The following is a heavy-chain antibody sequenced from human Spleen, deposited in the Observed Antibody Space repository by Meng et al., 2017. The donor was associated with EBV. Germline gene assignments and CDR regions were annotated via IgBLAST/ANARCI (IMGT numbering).Heavy chain of an antibody. Sequence: QVRLCRWGAGVLKPSETLSPTCAVYGGSFSGYYWSWIRQPPGKGLKWIGEINHSGSTNYNPSLKSRVTISVDTSKNQFSLKLSSVTAADTAVYYCARGETKDDYGDVNWFDPWGQGTLVTVSS. V-gene: IGHV4-34*01. CDR3: ARGETKDDYGDVNWFDP. J-gene: IGHJ5*02. D-gene: IGHD4-17*01. CDR2: INHSGST. CDR1: GGSFSGYY.